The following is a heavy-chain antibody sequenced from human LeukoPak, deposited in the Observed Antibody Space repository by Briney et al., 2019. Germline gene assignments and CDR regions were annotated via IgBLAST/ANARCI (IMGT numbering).Heavy chain of an antibody. Sequence: ASVKVSCKASGYTFTGYYMHWVRQAPGQGLEWMGWINPNSGGTNYAQKFQGRVTMTRDTSISTDYMELSRLRSDDTAVYYCAREKDSEIAAAGTLGGMDVWGQGNTVTVSS. D-gene: IGHD6-13*01. J-gene: IGHJ6*02. V-gene: IGHV1-2*02. CDR1: GYTFTGYY. CDR2: INPNSGGT. CDR3: AREKDSEIAAAGTLGGMDV.